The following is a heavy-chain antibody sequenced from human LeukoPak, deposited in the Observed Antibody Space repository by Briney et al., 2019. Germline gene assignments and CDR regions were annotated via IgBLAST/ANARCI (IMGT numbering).Heavy chain of an antibody. CDR1: GYSFSTYW. CDR2: IYPSDCDT. V-gene: IGHV5-51*01. Sequence: ESLKISCKGSGYSFSTYWIGWVRQMPGKSVEWMGIIYPSDCDTRYSPSFQGQVTIFSDKSISTAHLQWSSLKASDTAIYYSGRQAAVAGPGIDYWGQGTLVTVSS. D-gene: IGHD6-19*01. CDR3: GRQAAVAGPGIDY. J-gene: IGHJ4*02.